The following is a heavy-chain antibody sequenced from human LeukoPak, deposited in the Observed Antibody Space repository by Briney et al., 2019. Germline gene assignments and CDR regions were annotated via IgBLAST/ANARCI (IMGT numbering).Heavy chain of an antibody. J-gene: IGHJ4*02. V-gene: IGHV4-59*01. CDR3: ARDGGGKSRPFDY. CDR2: IYYSGST. Sequence: SETLSPTCTVSGGSISSYYWSWIRQPPGKGLEWIGYIYYSGSTNYNPSLKSRVTISVDTSKNQFSLKVSSVTAADTAVYYCARDGGGKSRPFDYWGQGNPVTVSS. CDR1: GGSISSYY. D-gene: IGHD4-23*01.